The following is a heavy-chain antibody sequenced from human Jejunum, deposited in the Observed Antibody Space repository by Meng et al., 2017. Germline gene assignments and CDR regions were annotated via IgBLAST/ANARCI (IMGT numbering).Heavy chain of an antibody. CDR3: ARDEIGSEYGGWFDP. CDR1: GGSLSGYH. Sequence: GSLRLSCTVSGGSLSGYHWNWIRQPPGKGLEWIGYVYHSGSTKYNPSLKSRVTMSVDTSKNQFSLKLTSVTAADTALYYCARDEIGSEYGGWFDPWGQGILVTVSS. J-gene: IGHJ5*02. CDR2: VYHSGST. D-gene: IGHD4-17*01. V-gene: IGHV4-59*01.